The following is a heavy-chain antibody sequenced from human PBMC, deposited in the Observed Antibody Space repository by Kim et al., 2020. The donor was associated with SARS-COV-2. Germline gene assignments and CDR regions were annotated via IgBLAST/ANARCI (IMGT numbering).Heavy chain of an antibody. Sequence: GGSLRLSCAASGFTVSSNYMSWVRQAPGKGLEWVSVIYSGGSTYYADSVKGRFTISRDNSKNTLYLQMNSLRAEDTAVYYCAREVYGDYPFCFDYWGQGTLVTVSS. CDR2: IYSGGST. V-gene: IGHV3-66*01. CDR1: GFTVSSNY. J-gene: IGHJ4*02. CDR3: AREVYGDYPFCFDY. D-gene: IGHD4-17*01.